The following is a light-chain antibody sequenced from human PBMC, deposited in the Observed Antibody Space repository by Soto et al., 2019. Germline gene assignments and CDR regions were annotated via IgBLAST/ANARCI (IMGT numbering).Light chain of an antibody. Sequence: EIVMTQSPATLSVSPGERATLSCRASQSVSSNLAWYQQKPGQAPRLLIYGASTRATGIPARFSGSGSGTELTLTISSLQSEDFAVYFCQQYNNWLQYTFGQGTKLEIK. J-gene: IGKJ2*01. CDR1: QSVSSN. V-gene: IGKV3-15*01. CDR3: QQYNNWLQYT. CDR2: GAS.